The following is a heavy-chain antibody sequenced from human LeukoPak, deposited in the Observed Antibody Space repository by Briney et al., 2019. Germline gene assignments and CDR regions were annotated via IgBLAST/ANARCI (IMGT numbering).Heavy chain of an antibody. Sequence: GASVRVSCKASGYTFTSYGISWVRQAPGQGLEWMGWISAYNGNTNYARKLQGRVTMTTDTSPSTAYMELRSLRSADTAVYSCARVTGLDSYGYVWYFDYWGQGTLVTVSS. J-gene: IGHJ4*02. CDR2: ISAYNGNT. V-gene: IGHV1-18*01. CDR3: ARVTGLDSYGYVWYFDY. CDR1: GYTFTSYG. D-gene: IGHD5-18*01.